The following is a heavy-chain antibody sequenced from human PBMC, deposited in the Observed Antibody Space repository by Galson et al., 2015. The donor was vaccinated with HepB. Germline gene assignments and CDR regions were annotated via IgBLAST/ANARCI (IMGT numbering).Heavy chain of an antibody. V-gene: IGHV4-59*01. CDR3: ARDPDRGYWYFDL. CDR2: IYYSGST. J-gene: IGHJ2*01. Sequence: TLSLTCTVSGGSISSYYWSWIRQPPGKGLEWIGYIYYSGSTNYNPSLKSRVTISVDTSKNQFSLKLSSVTAADTAVYYCARDPDRGYWYFDLWGRGTLVTVSS. CDR1: GGSISSYY. D-gene: IGHD3-10*01.